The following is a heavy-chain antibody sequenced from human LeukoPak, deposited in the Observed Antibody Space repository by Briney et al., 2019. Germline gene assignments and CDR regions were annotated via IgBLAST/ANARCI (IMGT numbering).Heavy chain of an antibody. CDR2: ISYDGSNK. CDR1: GFTFSSYA. CDR3: ARDAGGSYAFDI. J-gene: IGHJ3*02. Sequence: GGSLRLSCAASGFTFSSYAMHWVRQAPGKGLEWVAVISYDGSNKYYADSVKGRFTISRDNSKNTLYLQMNSLRAEDTAVYYCARDAGGSYAFDIWGQGTMVTVSS. D-gene: IGHD2-15*01. V-gene: IGHV3-30*04.